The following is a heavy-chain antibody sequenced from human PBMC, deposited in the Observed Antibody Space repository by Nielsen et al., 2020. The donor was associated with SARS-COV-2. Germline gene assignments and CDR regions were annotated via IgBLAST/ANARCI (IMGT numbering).Heavy chain of an antibody. CDR3: ARDSWNPPRRYFDY. J-gene: IGHJ4*02. D-gene: IGHD1-1*01. CDR2: INSNSGGT. CDR1: GYTFTGYY. Sequence: ASVKVSCKASGYTFTGYYMHWVRQAPGQGLEWMGWINSNSGGTNYAQKFQGWVTMTRDTSISTAYMELSRLRSDDTAVYYCARDSWNPPRRYFDYWGQGTLVTVSS. V-gene: IGHV1-2*04.